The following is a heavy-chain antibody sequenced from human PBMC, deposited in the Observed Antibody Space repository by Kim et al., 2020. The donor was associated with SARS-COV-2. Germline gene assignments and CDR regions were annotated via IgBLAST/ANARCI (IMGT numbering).Heavy chain of an antibody. J-gene: IGHJ4*02. D-gene: IGHD6-13*01. V-gene: IGHV3-23*01. Sequence: GGSLRLSCAASGFIFSTYAMSWVRQAPGKGLEWVSDISTGGGTTYYADSVKGRFTISRDNSKNTLYLQMNSLRAEDTAVYYCAKHRSTSIEAPGNYWGQGTLVTVSS. CDR2: ISTGGGTT. CDR3: AKHRSTSIEAPGNY. CDR1: GFIFSTYA.